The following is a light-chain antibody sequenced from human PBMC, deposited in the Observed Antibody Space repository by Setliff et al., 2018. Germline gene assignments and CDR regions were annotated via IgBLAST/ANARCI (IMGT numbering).Light chain of an antibody. Sequence: QSALTQPASVSGSPGQSITISCTGTSRDIGGYNYVSWYQQHPGKAPKLIIYDVTNRPSGVSDRFSGSKSGNTASLTISGLQAEDEADYYCCSYAGSYTYVFGTGTKVTVL. CDR3: CSYAGSYTYV. CDR1: SRDIGGYNY. J-gene: IGLJ1*01. CDR2: DVT. V-gene: IGLV2-14*03.